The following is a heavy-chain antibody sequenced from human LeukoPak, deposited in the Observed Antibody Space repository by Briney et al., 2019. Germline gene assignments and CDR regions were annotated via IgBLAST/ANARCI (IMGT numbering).Heavy chain of an antibody. Sequence: GASVKVSCKASGYTFTSYGISWVRQAPGQGLEWMGWISAYNGNTNYAQKLQGRVTMTTDTSTSTAYMELRSLRSDDTAVYYCARDPTITMVRGVISTHCFDYWGQGTLVTVSS. CDR3: ARDPTITMVRGVISTHCFDY. CDR1: GYTFTSYG. D-gene: IGHD3-10*01. J-gene: IGHJ4*02. V-gene: IGHV1-18*04. CDR2: ISAYNGNT.